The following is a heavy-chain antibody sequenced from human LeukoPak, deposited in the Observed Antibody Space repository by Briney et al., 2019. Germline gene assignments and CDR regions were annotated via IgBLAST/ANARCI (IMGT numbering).Heavy chain of an antibody. CDR3: SRGPLVNWYFDL. Sequence: SETLSLTCTVSGGSISTYYWSWIRQPPGKGLEWIGYIYYSGSASYNPSLRSRVTMSVDTSKNQFSLKLSSVTAADTAVYYCSRGPLVNWYFDLWGRGTLVTVSS. V-gene: IGHV4-59*01. D-gene: IGHD2-8*02. J-gene: IGHJ2*01. CDR1: GGSISTYY. CDR2: IYYSGSA.